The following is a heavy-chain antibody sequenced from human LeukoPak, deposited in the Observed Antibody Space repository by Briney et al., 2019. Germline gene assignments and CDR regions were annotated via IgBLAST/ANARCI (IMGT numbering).Heavy chain of an antibody. CDR2: ISYDGSNK. D-gene: IGHD6-13*01. CDR3: ARGPDEQQLVHDYYYMDV. V-gene: IGHV3-30*04. CDR1: GFTFSSYA. J-gene: IGHJ6*03. Sequence: GGSLRLSCAASGFTFSSYAMHWVRQAPGKGLEWVAVISYDGSNKYYADSVKGRFTISRDNSKNMLYLQMNSLRAEDTAVYYCARGPDEQQLVHDYYYMDVWGKGTTVTVSS.